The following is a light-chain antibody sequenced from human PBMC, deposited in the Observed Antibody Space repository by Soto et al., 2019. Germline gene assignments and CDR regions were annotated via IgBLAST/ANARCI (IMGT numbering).Light chain of an antibody. CDR1: QSVASN. Sequence: EMAVTQSPPTLSVSPGERATLSCRAGQSVASNLAWYQQKPGQTPRLLIYAASTRATGIPARFSGSGSGTDFNLTITSLQSEDFAVYYCQQYYHWPRTFGQGTKVDI. CDR2: AAS. V-gene: IGKV3-15*01. CDR3: QQYYHWPRT. J-gene: IGKJ1*01.